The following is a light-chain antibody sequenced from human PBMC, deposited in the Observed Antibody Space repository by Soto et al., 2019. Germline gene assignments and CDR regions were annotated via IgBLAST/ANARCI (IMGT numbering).Light chain of an antibody. CDR1: EALTTDY. J-gene: IGKJ2*01. V-gene: IGKV3-20*01. CDR2: GVS. Sequence: FVLTQSPDTLSLSPGDRATLSCRASEALTTDYLAWYQQRPGQAPRLLVYGVSNRATGVPDRFSGSRSGRDFTLSIAGLEPEDSAVYYCQHYSGSPKTFGQGTKLEI. CDR3: QHYSGSPKT.